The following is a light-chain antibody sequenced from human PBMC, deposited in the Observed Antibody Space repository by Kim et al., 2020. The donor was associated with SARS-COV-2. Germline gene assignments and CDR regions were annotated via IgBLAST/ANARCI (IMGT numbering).Light chain of an antibody. CDR3: QVWDSSTGV. Sequence: SYELTQPLSVSVALGQTARITCGGNNIGSKNVHWYQQKPGQAPVLVIYRDSNRPSGIPERFYGSNSGNTATLTISRAQAGDEADYYCQVWDSSTGVLGTGTKVTVL. CDR1: NIGSKN. CDR2: RDS. J-gene: IGLJ1*01. V-gene: IGLV3-9*01.